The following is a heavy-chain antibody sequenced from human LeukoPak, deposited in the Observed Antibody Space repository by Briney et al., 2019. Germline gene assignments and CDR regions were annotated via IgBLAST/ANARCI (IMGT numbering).Heavy chain of an antibody. CDR3: ARFFMDVVSPPKYSSSWREVAGSWFDP. Sequence: GASVKVSCKVSGYTLTELSMHWVRQAPGKGLEWMGGFDPEDGETIYAQKFQGRVTMTEATSTDTAYMELSSLRSEDTAVYYCARFFMDVVSPPKYSSSWREVAGSWFDPWGQGTLVTVSS. D-gene: IGHD6-13*01. J-gene: IGHJ5*02. V-gene: IGHV1-24*01. CDR2: FDPEDGET. CDR1: GYTLTELS.